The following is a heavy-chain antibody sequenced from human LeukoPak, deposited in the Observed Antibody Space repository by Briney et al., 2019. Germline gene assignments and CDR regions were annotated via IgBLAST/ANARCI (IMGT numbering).Heavy chain of an antibody. J-gene: IGHJ4*02. Sequence: SETLSLTRNVSGGSISPYYWTWIRQPPGKGLEWIGFIYYFGSPNYNPSLKSRVTILVDTSKNQFSLQLTSVTAADTAVYYCARGLRYSSDYWGPGLLVTVSS. CDR2: IYYFGSP. V-gene: IGHV4-59*01. D-gene: IGHD6-13*01. CDR1: GGSISPYY. CDR3: ARGLRYSSDY.